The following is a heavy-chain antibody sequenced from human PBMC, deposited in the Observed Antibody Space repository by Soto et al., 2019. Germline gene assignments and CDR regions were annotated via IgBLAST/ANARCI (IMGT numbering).Heavy chain of an antibody. CDR3: ARGRDSRGYDSD. J-gene: IGHJ4*02. D-gene: IGHD3-22*01. CDR1: GGSISSGGYY. Sequence: SETLSLTCTVSGGSISSGGYYWSWIRQHPGKGLEWIGYIYYSGSTYYNPSLKSRVTISVDTSKNQFSLKLSSVTAADTAVYYCARGRDSRGYDSDWGQGTQVTVSS. V-gene: IGHV4-31*03. CDR2: IYYSGST.